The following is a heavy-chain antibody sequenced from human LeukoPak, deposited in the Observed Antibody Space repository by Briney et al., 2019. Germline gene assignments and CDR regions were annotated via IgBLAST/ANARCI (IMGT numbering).Heavy chain of an antibody. V-gene: IGHV3-23*01. CDR3: AKDKSYSGSYYSDY. D-gene: IGHD1-26*01. J-gene: IGHJ4*02. CDR2: LSGSGGST. CDR1: GFTFITYA. Sequence: GGSLRLSCAASGFTFITYAMSRVRQAPGKGLEWVSTLSGSGGSTYYADSVKGRFTISRDNSKNTLYLQMNSLRAEDTAVYYCAKDKSYSGSYYSDYWGQGTLVTVSS.